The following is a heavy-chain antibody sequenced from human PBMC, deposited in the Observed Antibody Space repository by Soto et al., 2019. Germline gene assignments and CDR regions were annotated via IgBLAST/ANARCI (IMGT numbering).Heavy chain of an antibody. V-gene: IGHV4-30-4*01. J-gene: IGHJ4*02. CDR3: ARNLYDSSGYSPFGY. CDR1: GGSISSADHY. Sequence: QVQLQESGPGLVKPSQTLSLTCTVSGGSISSADHYWSWIRQPPGKGLEWIGHIHHNGNTNYNPSLKNRVTISVDTSKNQFSLKLTSVSDADTAQYFCARNLYDSSGYSPFGYWGQGTLVTVSS. D-gene: IGHD3-22*01. CDR2: IHHNGNT.